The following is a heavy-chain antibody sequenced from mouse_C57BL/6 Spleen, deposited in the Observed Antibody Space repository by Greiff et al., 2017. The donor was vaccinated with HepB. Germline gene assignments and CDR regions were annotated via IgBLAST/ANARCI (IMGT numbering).Heavy chain of an antibody. CDR2: IDPSDSYT. CDR1: GYTFTSYW. V-gene: IGHV1-50*01. CDR3: ARGSSYHAMDY. J-gene: IGHJ4*01. Sequence: QVQLQQSGAELVKPGASVKLSCKASGYTFTSYWMQWVKQRPGQGLEWIGEIDPSDSYTNYNQKFKGKATLTVDTSSSTAYMQLSSLTSEDSAVYYCARGSSYHAMDYWGQGTSVTVSS. D-gene: IGHD1-1*01.